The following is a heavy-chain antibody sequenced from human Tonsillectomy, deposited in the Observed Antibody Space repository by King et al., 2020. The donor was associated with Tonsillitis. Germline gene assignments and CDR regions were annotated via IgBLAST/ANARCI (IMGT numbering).Heavy chain of an antibody. CDR1: GFTFSIYG. Sequence: VQLVESGGGVVQPGGSLRLSCAASGFTFSIYGTHWVRQAPGKGLEWVAFIRYDGSNKYYADSVKGRFTISRDNSQNTLYLQMNSLRAEDAAVYYCATERLSYYECWCGYFLVNGMDVWGQGTTVTVP. D-gene: IGHD3-3*01. CDR2: IRYDGSNK. V-gene: IGHV3-30*02. J-gene: IGHJ6*02. CDR3: ATERLSYYECWCGYFLVNGMDV.